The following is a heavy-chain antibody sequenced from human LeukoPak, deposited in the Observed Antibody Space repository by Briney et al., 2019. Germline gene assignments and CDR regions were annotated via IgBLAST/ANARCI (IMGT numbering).Heavy chain of an antibody. V-gene: IGHV1-46*01. Sequence: ASLKVSSKASGYTFTSYYMHWVRHAPRQGLGWIGRINPSGGSTSYAPKSQGRVTMTRDTSTSTVYMELSSLRTEDTDVYYCAIGPAAGPNDYWGQGTLVTVSS. J-gene: IGHJ4*02. CDR2: INPSGGST. CDR1: GYTFTSYY. CDR3: AIGPAAGPNDY. D-gene: IGHD2-15*01.